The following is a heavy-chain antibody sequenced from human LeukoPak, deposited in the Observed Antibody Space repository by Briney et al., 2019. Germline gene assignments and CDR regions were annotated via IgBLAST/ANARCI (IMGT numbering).Heavy chain of an antibody. CDR2: VHHSGIT. CDR3: AGGYAEILLVAEYFDH. J-gene: IGHJ1*01. CDR1: ADTDNTNNYY. V-gene: IGHV4-39*01. D-gene: IGHD2-2*01. Sequence: AESLCLSCTASADTDNTNNYYWACLRPPPGMELEWTVTVHHSGITFYQESLKTPVTTFMDTSKTQSSLRLTSVTASDTAVYSCAGGYAEILLVAEYFDHWGQGTLVTVSS.